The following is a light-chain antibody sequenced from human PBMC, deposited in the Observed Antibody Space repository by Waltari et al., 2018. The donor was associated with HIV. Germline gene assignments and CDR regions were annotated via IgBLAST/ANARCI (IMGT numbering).Light chain of an antibody. J-gene: IGLJ3*02. CDR2: DNN. Sequence: QSVLTQPPSVSAAPGQKVNISCSGRSSNIGNNFVAWYQQHPGTAPKLLIYDNNKRPSGIPDRFSGSKSGTSATLGITGLQTGDEADYYCGTWDSSLSAGLFGGGTKLTVL. CDR3: GTWDSSLSAGL. V-gene: IGLV1-51*01. CDR1: SSNIGNNF.